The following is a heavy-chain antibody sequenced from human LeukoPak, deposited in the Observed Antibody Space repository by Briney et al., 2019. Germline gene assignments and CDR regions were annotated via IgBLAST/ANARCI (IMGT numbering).Heavy chain of an antibody. CDR2: VSVSSTYI. V-gene: IGHV3-21*01. CDR1: GFTFSSYT. CDR3: ARGTNYSGSGSSYYFDF. J-gene: IGHJ4*02. Sequence: GGSLRLSCAASGFTFSSYTLNWVRQAPGKGLEWVSSVSVSSTYIYYADSVKGRFTISRDNAKNSLYLQMNSLRADDTAVYYCARGTNYSGSGSSYYFDFWGQGTLVTVSS. D-gene: IGHD3-10*01.